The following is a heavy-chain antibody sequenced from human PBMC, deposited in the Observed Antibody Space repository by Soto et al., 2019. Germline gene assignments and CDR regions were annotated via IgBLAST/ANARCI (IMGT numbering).Heavy chain of an antibody. CDR2: ITSDGKSK. CDR1: GFNFTNHW. Sequence: VHLVESGGGLVQPGGSLRLSCAASGFNFTNHWMHWVRQAPGKGLVWVSRITSDGKSKAYAEPVKGRFAISRDNAKNTVYLQMNGLTVEDTAVYYCARESGDWPLNWFDPWGQGTLVTVSS. J-gene: IGHJ5*02. V-gene: IGHV3-74*01. D-gene: IGHD2-21*02. CDR3: ARESGDWPLNWFDP.